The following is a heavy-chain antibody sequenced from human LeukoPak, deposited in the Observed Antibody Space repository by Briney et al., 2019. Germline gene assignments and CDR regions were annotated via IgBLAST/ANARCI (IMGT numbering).Heavy chain of an antibody. Sequence: GGSLRLSCAASGFTVSSNYMSWVRQAPGKGLEWVSVIYSGGSTYYADSVKGRFTISRDNAKNTLDLQMDSLRGEDTALYYCATGQGTRWDNWGQGTLVTVSS. V-gene: IGHV3-53*01. CDR1: GFTVSSNY. CDR3: ATGQGTRWDN. CDR2: IYSGGST. J-gene: IGHJ4*02. D-gene: IGHD5-24*01.